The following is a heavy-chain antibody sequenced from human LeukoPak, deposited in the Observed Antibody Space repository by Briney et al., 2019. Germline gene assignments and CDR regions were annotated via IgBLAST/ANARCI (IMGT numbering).Heavy chain of an antibody. CDR2: ISSSSSYI. J-gene: IGHJ6*02. CDR3: ARDHTYGSGRNGMDV. V-gene: IGHV3-21*01. CDR1: GFTFSSYG. Sequence: GGSLRLSCAASGFTFSSYGMNWVRQAPGKGLEWVSSISSSSSYIYYADSVKGRFTISRDNAKNSLYLQMNSLRAEDTAVYYCARDHTYGSGRNGMDVWGQGTTVTVSS. D-gene: IGHD3-10*01.